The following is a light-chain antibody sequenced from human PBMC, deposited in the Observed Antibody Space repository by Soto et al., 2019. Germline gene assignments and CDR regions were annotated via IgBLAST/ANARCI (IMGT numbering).Light chain of an antibody. CDR3: QQYGSSPPYT. Sequence: EIVLTQSPGTLSLSPGDGATLSCRASQSVSSSYLAWYQQKPGQAPRLLIYGASSRATGIPDRFSGSGSGTDFTLTISRLGPEHFAVYYCQQYGSSPPYTFGQGTKLEIK. CDR1: QSVSSSY. CDR2: GAS. J-gene: IGKJ2*01. V-gene: IGKV3-20*01.